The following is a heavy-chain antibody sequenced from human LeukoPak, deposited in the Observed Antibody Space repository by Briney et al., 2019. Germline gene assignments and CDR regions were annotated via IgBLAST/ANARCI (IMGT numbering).Heavy chain of an antibody. CDR1: GYTFSRHY. D-gene: IGHD6-19*01. Sequence: ASVKVSCKTSGYTFSRHYIHWERQAPGQGLEWLGIINTSGATTRYGQNFKGRVTATRDTSTSTVYMEMSSLNSEDTAVYSRGLESSGWYGMDVWGQGTTIIVSS. V-gene: IGHV1-46*01. J-gene: IGHJ6*02. CDR2: INTSGATT. CDR3: GLESSGWYGMDV.